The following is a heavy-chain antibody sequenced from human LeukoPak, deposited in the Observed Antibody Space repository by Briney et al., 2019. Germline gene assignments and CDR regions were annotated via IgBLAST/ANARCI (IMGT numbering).Heavy chain of an antibody. D-gene: IGHD6-13*01. J-gene: IGHJ3*02. Sequence: ASVKVSCKASGYTFTGYYMHWVRQAPGQGPEWMGWINPNSGGTNYAQKFQGRVTMTRDTSISTAYMELSRLRSDDTAVYYCARVNRARRYSSSWGGAFDIWGQGTMVTVSS. V-gene: IGHV1-2*02. CDR1: GYTFTGYY. CDR3: ARVNRARRYSSSWGGAFDI. CDR2: INPNSGGT.